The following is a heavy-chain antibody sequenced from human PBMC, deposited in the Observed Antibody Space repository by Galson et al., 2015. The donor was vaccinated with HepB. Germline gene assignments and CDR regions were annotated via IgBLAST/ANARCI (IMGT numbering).Heavy chain of an antibody. CDR1: GFTFSSYS. V-gene: IGHV3-21*01. CDR2: ISSSSSYI. CDR3: ARVLKGKGIFDY. D-gene: IGHD6-13*01. J-gene: IGHJ4*02. Sequence: SLRLSCAASGFTFSSYSMNWVRQAPGKGLEWVSSISSSSSYIYYADSVKGRFTISRDNAKNSLYLQMNSLRAEDTAVYYCARVLKGKGIFDYWGQGTLVTVSS.